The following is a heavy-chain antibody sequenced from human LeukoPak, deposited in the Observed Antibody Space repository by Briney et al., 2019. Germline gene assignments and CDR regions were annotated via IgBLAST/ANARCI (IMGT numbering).Heavy chain of an antibody. CDR1: GFTLSSYP. Sequence: PGGCLRLSCAAPGFTLSSYPMRSVRQAPGKVLGWVSAIRGSGGRIYYADSVKGRFTISRDNSKNKLYLQMNSLRAEGTAVYYCAKGTMFGGVIVTPYFDYWGQGTRVTVSS. D-gene: IGHD3-16*02. CDR3: AKGTMFGGVIVTPYFDY. CDR2: IRGSGGRI. J-gene: IGHJ4*02. V-gene: IGHV3-23*01.